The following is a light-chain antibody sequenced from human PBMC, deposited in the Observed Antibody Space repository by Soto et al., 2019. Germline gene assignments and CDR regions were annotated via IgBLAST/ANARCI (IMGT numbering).Light chain of an antibody. CDR2: YNN. CDR3: AAWDDSLNGWV. CDR1: SSNIGSNT. Sequence: QSVLTQPPSASGTPGQRVTISCSGSSSNIGSNTVNWYQQLPGTAPKLLVYYNNQRPSGVPDRFSGSKSGTSASLAISGLQSEDEADYYCAAWDDSLNGWVFGGGTKVTVL. V-gene: IGLV1-44*01. J-gene: IGLJ3*02.